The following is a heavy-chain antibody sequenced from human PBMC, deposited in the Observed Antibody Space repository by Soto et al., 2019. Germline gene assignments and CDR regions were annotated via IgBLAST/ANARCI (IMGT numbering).Heavy chain of an antibody. Sequence: QVQLVQSGAEVKKSGSSVKVSCKASGGTFSNYAISWVRQAPGQGLEWMGGIIPIFGTPTYAQKFQGRVTINAGESTSTAYMGLSSLRSEDTALYYCARRYCGGDCYLGFYNWCDPWGQGTLGTVSS. CDR3: ARRYCGGDCYLGFYNWCDP. D-gene: IGHD2-21*02. CDR1: GGTFSNYA. J-gene: IGHJ5*02. V-gene: IGHV1-69*01. CDR2: IIPIFGTP.